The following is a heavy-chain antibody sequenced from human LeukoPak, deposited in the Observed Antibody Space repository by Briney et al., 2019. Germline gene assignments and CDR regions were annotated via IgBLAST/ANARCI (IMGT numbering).Heavy chain of an antibody. Sequence: PGGSLRLSCAASGITLSSYAMSWVRQAPGKGLEWVSAIIGSGSSTYYADSVKGRFTISRDNSKNTLYLQMNSLRAEDTALYYCAKLAYSNYGWFDPWGQGTLVTVSS. D-gene: IGHD4-11*01. V-gene: IGHV3-23*01. J-gene: IGHJ5*02. CDR1: GITLSSYA. CDR2: IIGSGSST. CDR3: AKLAYSNYGWFDP.